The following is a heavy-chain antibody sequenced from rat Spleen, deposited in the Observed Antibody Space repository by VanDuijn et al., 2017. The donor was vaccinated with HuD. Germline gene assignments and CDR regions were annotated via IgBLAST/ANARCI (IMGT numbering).Heavy chain of an antibody. J-gene: IGHJ2*01. CDR3: ATSSGAYYFDH. CDR1: GFSLTNYN. V-gene: IGHV2-45*01. Sequence: QVQLMESGPGLVQPSEALSLTCTVSGFSLTNYNVHWVRQPPGKGLEWMGVMWRCGITDYNSALKSRLSISRDTSKNQVFLKMNSLQSEDTNTDCCATSSGAYYFDHWGQGVMVTVSS. D-gene: IGHD1-1*01. CDR2: MWRCGIT.